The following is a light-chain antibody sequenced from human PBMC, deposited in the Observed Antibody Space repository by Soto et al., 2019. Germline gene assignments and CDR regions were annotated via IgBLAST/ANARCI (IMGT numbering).Light chain of an antibody. CDR3: GTWDSSLSAVV. CDR2: DNN. CDR1: SSNLGTNY. J-gene: IGLJ2*01. Sequence: QSALTQPPSASGTPGQRVTISCSGSSSNLGTNYVYWYQQLPGTAPKLLIYDNNKRPSGIPDRFSGSKSGTSATLGITGLQTGDEADYYCGTWDSSLSAVVFGGGTKLTVL. V-gene: IGLV1-51*01.